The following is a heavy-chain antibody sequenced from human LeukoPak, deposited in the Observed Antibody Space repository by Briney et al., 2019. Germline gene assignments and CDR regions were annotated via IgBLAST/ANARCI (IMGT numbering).Heavy chain of an antibody. CDR2: IYPGDSDT. V-gene: IGHV5-51*01. CDR3: ARFTDDFPVDY. D-gene: IGHD2-21*02. J-gene: IGHJ4*02. Sequence: GESLKISCEGSGYIFTSYWIGWVRQTPGQGLEWMGIIYPGDSDTRYSPSFQGQVTISADKSIRTAYLQWSSLKASDTAMYYCARFTDDFPVDYWGQGTLVTVSS. CDR1: GYIFTSYW.